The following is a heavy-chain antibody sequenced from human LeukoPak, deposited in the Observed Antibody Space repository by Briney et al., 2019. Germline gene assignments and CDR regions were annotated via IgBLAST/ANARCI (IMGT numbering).Heavy chain of an antibody. D-gene: IGHD7-27*01. J-gene: IGHJ4*02. CDR1: GYTFTGYY. Sequence: ASVKVSCKASGYTFTGYYMHWVRQAPGQGLEWMGWINPNSGGTNYAQKFQGRVTITRDTSASTAYMELSSLRSEDTAVYYCARDIRNWGTYYFDYWGQGTQVTVSS. CDR2: INPNSGGT. CDR3: ARDIRNWGTYYFDY. V-gene: IGHV1-2*02.